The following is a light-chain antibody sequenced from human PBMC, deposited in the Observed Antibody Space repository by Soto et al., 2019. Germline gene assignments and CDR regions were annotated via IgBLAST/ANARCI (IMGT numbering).Light chain of an antibody. V-gene: IGKV1-12*01. J-gene: IGKJ5*01. CDR1: QGISSW. CDR3: QQANSFPPIT. Sequence: QVSQTQSSVSAPVVDRATITFRGSQGISSWLAWYQKKPGKAPKLLIYAASSLKSGVASRFSGSGSGTDFTLTISSLQPEDFATYYCQQANSFPPITFGQRSRLAI. CDR2: AAS.